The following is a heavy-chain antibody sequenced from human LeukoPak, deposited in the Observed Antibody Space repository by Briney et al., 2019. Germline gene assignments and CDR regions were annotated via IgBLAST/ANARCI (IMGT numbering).Heavy chain of an antibody. CDR1: GFTFSSYS. CDR2: ISSSSSYI. J-gene: IGHJ4*02. Sequence: PGGSLRLSCAASGFTFSSYSMNWVRQAPGKGLEWVSSISSSSSYIYYADSVKGRFTISRDNAKNSLYLQMNSLRAEDTAVYYCARDVARITIFGVVPDSQFDYWGQGTLVTVSS. CDR3: ARDVARITIFGVVPDSQFDY. D-gene: IGHD3-3*01. V-gene: IGHV3-21*01.